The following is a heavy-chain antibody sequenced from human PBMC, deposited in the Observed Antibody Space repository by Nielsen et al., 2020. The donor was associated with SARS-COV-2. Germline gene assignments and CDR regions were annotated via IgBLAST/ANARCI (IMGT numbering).Heavy chain of an antibody. CDR2: IAYDGSDK. Sequence: GESLKISCAASGFTFRSYGMHWVRQAPGKGLEWVAVIAYDGSDKYYADSVKGRFTISRDNSKNTLYLQMNSLRAEDTAVYYCAKAVREEIKKGSILPDYWGQGTLVPSPQ. V-gene: IGHV3-30*18. D-gene: IGHD3-9*01. J-gene: IGHJ4*02. CDR1: GFTFRSYG. CDR3: AKAVREEIKKGSILPDY.